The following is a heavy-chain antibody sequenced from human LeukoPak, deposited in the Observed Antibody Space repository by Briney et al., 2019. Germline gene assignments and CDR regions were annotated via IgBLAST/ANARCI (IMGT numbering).Heavy chain of an antibody. D-gene: IGHD6-13*01. J-gene: IGHJ4*02. Sequence: GESLRISCKGSGYSFTSYWIGWVRQMPGKGLEWMGIIYPGDSDTRYSPSFQGQVTISADKSISTAYLQWSSLKASDTAMYYCARPSSSWNYYFDYWGQGTLVTVSS. V-gene: IGHV5-51*01. CDR3: ARPSSSWNYYFDY. CDR1: GYSFTSYW. CDR2: IYPGDSDT.